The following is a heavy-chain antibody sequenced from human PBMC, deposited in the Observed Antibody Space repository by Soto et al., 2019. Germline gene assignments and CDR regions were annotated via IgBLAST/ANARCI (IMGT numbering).Heavy chain of an antibody. CDR2: IIPIFGTA. D-gene: IGHD3-22*01. V-gene: IGHV1-69*01. CDR1: GGTFSSYA. CDR3: ASAYDSSGYFSFRQHYYYCMYV. J-gene: IGHJ6*02. Sequence: QVQLVQSGAEVKKPGSSVKVSCKASGGTFSSYAISWVRPAPGQGLEWMGGIIPIFGTANYAQKFQGRVTITADESTSTAYMELSSLRSEDTAVYYCASAYDSSGYFSFRQHYYYCMYVWGQGTTVTVSS.